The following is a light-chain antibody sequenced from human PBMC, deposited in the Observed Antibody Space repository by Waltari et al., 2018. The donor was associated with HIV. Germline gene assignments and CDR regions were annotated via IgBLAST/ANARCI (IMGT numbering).Light chain of an antibody. CDR1: TSDVGGYTY. CDR3: SSYAGNNILV. V-gene: IGLV2-8*01. J-gene: IGLJ2*01. CDR2: EVS. Sequence: QSALTQPPSASGSPGQSVTISCTGTTSDVGGYTYVSWSQHHPGKAPKLMIYEVSKRPSGVPDRFSGSKSGNTASLTVSGLQADDEADYYCSSYAGNNILVFGGGTKLTVL.